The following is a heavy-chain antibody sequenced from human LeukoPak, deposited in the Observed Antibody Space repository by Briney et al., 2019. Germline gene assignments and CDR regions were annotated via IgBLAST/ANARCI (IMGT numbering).Heavy chain of an antibody. D-gene: IGHD6-19*01. CDR2: ITTGGGT. CDR3: AKGLSAWYPFDY. J-gene: IGHJ4*02. V-gene: IGHV3-23*01. Sequence: GGSLRLSCAASGFTFSTYATSWVRQAPGKGLEWVSTITTGGGTFFTDSVQGRFTISRDNSKSTLYLEMNSLRAEDTALYYCAKGLSAWYPFDYWGQGTLVTVSS. CDR1: GFTFSTYA.